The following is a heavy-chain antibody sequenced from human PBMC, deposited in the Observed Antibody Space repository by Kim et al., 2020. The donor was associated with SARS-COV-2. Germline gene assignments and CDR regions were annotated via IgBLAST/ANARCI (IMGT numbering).Heavy chain of an antibody. CDR2: INHSGST. D-gene: IGHD4-17*01. CDR1: GGSFSGYY. CDR3: ARASPVTTFYYYSYGMDV. Sequence: SETLSLTCAVYGGSFSGYYWSWIRQPPGKGLEWIGEINHSGSTNYNPSLKSRVTISVDTSKNQFSLKLSSVTAADTAVYYCARASPVTTFYYYSYGMDVWGQGPTVTVSS. J-gene: IGHJ6*02. V-gene: IGHV4-34*01.